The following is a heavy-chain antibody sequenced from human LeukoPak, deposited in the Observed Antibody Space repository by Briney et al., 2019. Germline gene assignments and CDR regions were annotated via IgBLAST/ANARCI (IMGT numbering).Heavy chain of an antibody. J-gene: IGHJ4*02. CDR3: ARVSKQWLVYFDY. V-gene: IGHV1-2*02. D-gene: IGHD6-19*01. CDR1: GYTFTGYY. Sequence: ASVKASCQAPGYTFTGYYMQWVLQAAGQGLGCVVWINPNSGRTNYSQKFQGSVTMTRDTSIRTAYMELSRLRSDDTAVYYCARVSKQWLVYFDYWGQGTLVTVSS. CDR2: INPNSGRT.